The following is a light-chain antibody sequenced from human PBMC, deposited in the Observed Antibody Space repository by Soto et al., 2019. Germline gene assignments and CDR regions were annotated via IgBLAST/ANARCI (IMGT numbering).Light chain of an antibody. Sequence: EIVMTQSPASLSVSPGERVTLSCTASQSVSRYLAWYHQKLGQAPRLLIYGASSRATGIPDRFSGSGSGTDVTLTISRRDPEDVSVYYCHQYDNSPWTFGQGTKVDIK. CDR1: QSVSRY. J-gene: IGKJ1*01. V-gene: IGKV3-20*01. CDR2: GAS. CDR3: HQYDNSPWT.